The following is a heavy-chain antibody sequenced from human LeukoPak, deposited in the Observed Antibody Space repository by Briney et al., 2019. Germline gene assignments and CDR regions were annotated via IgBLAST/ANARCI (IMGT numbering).Heavy chain of an antibody. CDR2: ISSRGTTI. D-gene: IGHD6-19*01. Sequence: GGSLRLSCAASGFTFSDFYMTWIRQTPEKGLEWVSYISSRGTTIYYADSVKGRFTISRDNAKNSLFLQMNSLRAEDTAVYYCARGQWLAKYYFDYWGQGTLVTVSS. V-gene: IGHV3-11*04. J-gene: IGHJ4*02. CDR1: GFTFSDFY. CDR3: ARGQWLAKYYFDY.